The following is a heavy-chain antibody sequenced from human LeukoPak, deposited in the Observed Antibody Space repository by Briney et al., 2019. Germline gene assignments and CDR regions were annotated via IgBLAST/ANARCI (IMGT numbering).Heavy chain of an antibody. CDR2: ISYDGSNK. D-gene: IGHD3-10*01. V-gene: IGHV3-30-3*01. J-gene: IGHJ4*02. CDR3: ACLITMVPQ. CDR1: GFTFNSYA. Sequence: GGSLRLSCAASGFTFNSYAMTWVRQAPGKGLEWVAVISYDGSNKYYADSVKGRFTISRDNSKNTLCLQMNSLRAEDTAVYYCACLITMVPQWGQGTLVTVSS.